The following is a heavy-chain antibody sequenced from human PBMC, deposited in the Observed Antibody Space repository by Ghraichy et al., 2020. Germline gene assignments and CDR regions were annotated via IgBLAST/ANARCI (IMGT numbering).Heavy chain of an antibody. CDR2: IKYDGSEK. V-gene: IGHV3-7*01. J-gene: IGHJ4*02. CDR3: ARVPPGSSLDY. Sequence: LSLTCAASGFTFSTYWMSWVRQAPGKGLEWVAIIKYDGSEKYYVDSVKGRFTISRDNAKNSLSLQMNTLRAEDTAVYYCARVPPGSSLDYWGQGTLVTVSS. D-gene: IGHD1-26*01. CDR1: GFTFSTYW.